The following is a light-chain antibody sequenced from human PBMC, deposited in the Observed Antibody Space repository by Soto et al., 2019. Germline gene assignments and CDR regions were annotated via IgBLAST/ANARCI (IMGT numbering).Light chain of an antibody. V-gene: IGLV2-8*01. CDR1: SSDIGSFNY. CDR2: EVD. Sequence: QSALTQPPSASGSSGQSVTISCTGTSSDIGSFNYVFWYQQHPGKAPKLMIYEVDKRPSGVPDRFSGSKSGNTASLTVSGLQAEDEADYYCSSYAPTNNLLFGGGTQLTVL. CDR3: SSYAPTNNLL. J-gene: IGLJ2*01.